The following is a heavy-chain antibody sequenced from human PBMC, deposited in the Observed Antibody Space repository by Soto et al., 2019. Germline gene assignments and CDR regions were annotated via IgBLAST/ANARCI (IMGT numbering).Heavy chain of an antibody. D-gene: IGHD4-17*01. CDR3: ARSRSTVPRRSFDY. V-gene: IGHV3-48*01. CDR2: ISSSSSTI. Sequence: PGGSLRLSCAASGFTFSSYSMNWVRQAPGKGLEWVSYISSSSSTIYYADSVKGRFTISRDNAKNSLYLQMNSLRAEDTAVYYCARSRSTVPRRSFDYRGQGALVTVSS. J-gene: IGHJ4*02. CDR1: GFTFSSYS.